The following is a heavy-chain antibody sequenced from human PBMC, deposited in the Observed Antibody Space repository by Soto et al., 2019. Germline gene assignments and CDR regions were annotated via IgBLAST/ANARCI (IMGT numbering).Heavy chain of an antibody. CDR1: GGTFSSYA. V-gene: IGHV1-69*13. CDR2: IIPIFGTA. CDR3: ARVSQAYYYDSSGCNDY. D-gene: IGHD3-22*01. J-gene: IGHJ4*02. Sequence: SVKVSCKASGGTFSSYAISWVRQAPGQGLEWMGWIIPIFGTANYAQKFQGRVTMTADESTSTAYMELSSLRSEDTAVYYCARVSQAYYYDSSGCNDYWGQGTLVTVSS.